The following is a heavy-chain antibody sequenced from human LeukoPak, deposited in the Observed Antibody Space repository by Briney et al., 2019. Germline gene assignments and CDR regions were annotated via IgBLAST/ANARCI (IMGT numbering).Heavy chain of an antibody. CDR3: ARDPHSSGYYYSDY. V-gene: IGHV4-4*07. CDR2: IYTSGST. CDR1: GGSISSYY. Sequence: SETLSLTCTVSGGSISSYYWSWIRQPAGKGLEWIGRIYTSGSTNYNPSLKSRVTMSVDTSKNQFSLKLSSATAADTAVYYCARDPHSSGYYYSDYWGQGTLVTVSS. J-gene: IGHJ4*02. D-gene: IGHD3-22*01.